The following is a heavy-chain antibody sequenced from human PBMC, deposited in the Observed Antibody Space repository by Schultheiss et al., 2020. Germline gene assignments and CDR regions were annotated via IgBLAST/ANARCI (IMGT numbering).Heavy chain of an antibody. J-gene: IGHJ4*02. CDR1: GFTFSSYS. CDR3: ARASGYCSGGSCYALDY. CDR2: ISSSSSTI. V-gene: IGHV3-48*01. Sequence: GGSLRLSCAASGFTFSSYSMNWVRQAPGKGLEWVSYISSSSSTIYYADSVKGRFTISRDNAKNSLYLQMNSLKPEDTAVYYCARASGYCSGGSCYALDYWGQGTLVTVSS. D-gene: IGHD2-15*01.